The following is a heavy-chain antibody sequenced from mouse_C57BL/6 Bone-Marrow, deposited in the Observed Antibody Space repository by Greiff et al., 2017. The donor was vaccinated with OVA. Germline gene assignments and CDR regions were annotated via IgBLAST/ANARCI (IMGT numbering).Heavy chain of an antibody. CDR3: ARLGPFDY. V-gene: IGHV1-54*01. Sequence: QVQLQQSGAELVRPGTSVKVSCKASGYAFTNYLIEWVKQRPGQGLEWIGVINPGSGGTNYNQKFKGKATLTVDTSSSTAYMQLSSLTSEDSAVYYCARLGPFDYWGQGTTLTVSS. CDR2: INPGSGGT. J-gene: IGHJ2*01. CDR1: GYAFTNYL.